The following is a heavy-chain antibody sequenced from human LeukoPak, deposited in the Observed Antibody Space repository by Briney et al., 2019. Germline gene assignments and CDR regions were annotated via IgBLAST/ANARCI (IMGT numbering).Heavy chain of an antibody. V-gene: IGHV3-33*01. CDR1: GFTFSSYG. CDR3: ARDLYSDVDTAMVGY. CDR2: IWYDGSNK. D-gene: IGHD5-18*01. J-gene: IGHJ4*02. Sequence: PGGSLRLSCAASGFTFSSYGVHWVRQAPGKGLEWVAVIWYDGSNKYYADSVKGRFTISRDNSKNTLCLQMNSLRAEDTAVYYCARDLYSDVDTAMVGYWGQGTLVTVSS.